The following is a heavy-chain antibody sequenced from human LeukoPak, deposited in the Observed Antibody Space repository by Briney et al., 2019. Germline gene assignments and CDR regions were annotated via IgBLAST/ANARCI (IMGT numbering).Heavy chain of an antibody. D-gene: IGHD3-16*01. CDR1: GYTFSIYA. Sequence: GGSLRLSCAASGYTFSIYAMSWVRQAPGKGLEWVSAISASGGSTYYADSVKGRFTISRDNSKNTVYLQMNSLRAEDTAVYYCAKDGAPGDVWGQGTTVTVSS. V-gene: IGHV3-23*01. J-gene: IGHJ6*02. CDR3: AKDGAPGDV. CDR2: ISASGGST.